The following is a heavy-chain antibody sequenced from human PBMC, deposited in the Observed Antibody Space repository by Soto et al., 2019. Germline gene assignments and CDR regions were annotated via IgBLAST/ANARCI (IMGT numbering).Heavy chain of an antibody. V-gene: IGHV3-23*01. Sequence: EVQLLESGGRLVQPGGSMRLSCAASGFTFSSYAMNWVRQAPGKGLEWVSAISGSGRSTDYAGSVEGRFTISRDNSKSTLYLQMSSLRDEDTAVYYCATAGGIAVPGSHLDYWGQGTLVTVSS. CDR3: ATAGGIAVPGSHLDY. J-gene: IGHJ4*02. CDR2: ISGSGRST. D-gene: IGHD6-19*01. CDR1: GFTFSSYA.